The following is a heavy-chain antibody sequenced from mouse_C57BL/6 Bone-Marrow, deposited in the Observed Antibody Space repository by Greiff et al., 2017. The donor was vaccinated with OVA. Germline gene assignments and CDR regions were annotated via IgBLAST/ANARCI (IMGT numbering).Heavy chain of an antibody. J-gene: IGHJ3*01. CDR2: ISGGGGNT. CDR1: GFTFSSYT. Sequence: DVMLVESGGGLVKPGGSLKLSCAASGFTFSSYTMSWVRQTPEKRLEWVATISGGGGNTYYPDSVKGRFTISRDNAKNTLYLQMSSLRSEDTALYYCARQMGWAYWGQGTLVTVSA. CDR3: ARQMGWAY. V-gene: IGHV5-9*01. D-gene: IGHD2-3*01.